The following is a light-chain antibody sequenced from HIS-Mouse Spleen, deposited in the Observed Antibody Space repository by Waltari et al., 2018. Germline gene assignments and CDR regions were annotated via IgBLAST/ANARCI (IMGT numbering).Light chain of an antibody. CDR1: SSAVGGYHY. V-gene: IGLV2-11*02. Sequence: QSALTQPRSVSGSPGQSVTIPCTGTSSAVGGYHYVSWYQQHPGKAPKLMIYDVSKRPSGVPDRFSGSKSGNTASLTISGLQAEDEADYYCCSYAGSYTLVFGGGTKLTVL. CDR3: CSYAGSYTLV. CDR2: DVS. J-gene: IGLJ2*01.